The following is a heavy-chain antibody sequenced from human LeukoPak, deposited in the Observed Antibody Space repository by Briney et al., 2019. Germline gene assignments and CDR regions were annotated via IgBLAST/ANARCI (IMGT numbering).Heavy chain of an antibody. CDR3: ARALRFGELLG. D-gene: IGHD3-10*01. CDR2: VYSSGST. CDR1: GGSISSGSYY. V-gene: IGHV4-61*02. Sequence: SETLSLTCTVSGGSISSGSYYWSWIRQPAGKGLEWIGRVYSSGSTDYNPSLKSRLSISVDTSKIQFSLRLSSVTVADTAVYYCARALRFGELLGWGQGTLVTVSS. J-gene: IGHJ4*02.